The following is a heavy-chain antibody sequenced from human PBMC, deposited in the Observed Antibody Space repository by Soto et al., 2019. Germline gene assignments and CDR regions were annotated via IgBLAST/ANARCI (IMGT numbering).Heavy chain of an antibody. CDR1: GGTFSSYT. Sequence: GASVKVSCKASGGTFSSYTISWVRQAPGQGLEWMGRIIPILGIANYAQKFQGRVTITADKSTSTAYMELSSLRSEDTAVYYCARVLFRVAVADYYYYYGLDVWGQGTKVTVSS. CDR3: ARVLFRVAVADYYYYYGLDV. D-gene: IGHD6-19*01. V-gene: IGHV1-69*02. J-gene: IGHJ6*02. CDR2: IIPILGIA.